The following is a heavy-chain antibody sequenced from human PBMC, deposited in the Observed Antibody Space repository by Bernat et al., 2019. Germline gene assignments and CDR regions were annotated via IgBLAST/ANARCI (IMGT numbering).Heavy chain of an antibody. V-gene: IGHV1-18*04. CDR1: GYTFTSYG. CDR3: ARDSVVPAAMDV. J-gene: IGHJ6*02. Sequence: QVQLVQSGAEVKKPGASVRVPCKPSGYTFTSYGTSWVGQAPGKGLEGRGWISAYNGNTNYAQKLQGRVTMTTDTSTSTAYMELRSLRSDDTAVYYCARDSVVPAAMDVWGQGTTVTVSS. CDR2: ISAYNGNT. D-gene: IGHD2-2*01.